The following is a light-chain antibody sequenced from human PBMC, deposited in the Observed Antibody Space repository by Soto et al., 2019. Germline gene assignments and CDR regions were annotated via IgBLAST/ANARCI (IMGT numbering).Light chain of an antibody. CDR2: GAS. CDR3: QQYNNWSLIT. CDR1: QSVRSK. J-gene: IGKJ5*01. V-gene: IGKV3-15*01. Sequence: EIVMTQSPATLSVSPGERVTLSCRASQSVRSKLAWYQQRPGQAPRLLTYGASTRATGIPARFSGSGSGTEFTLTISSLQSEDFAVYYCQQYNNWSLITFGQGTRLEIK.